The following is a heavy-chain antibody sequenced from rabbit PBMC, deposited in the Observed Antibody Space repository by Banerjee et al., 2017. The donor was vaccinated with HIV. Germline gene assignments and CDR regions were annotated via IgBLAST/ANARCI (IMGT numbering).Heavy chain of an antibody. J-gene: IGHJ3*01. Sequence: QLKESGGGLVQPGGSLKLSCKASGFDFSSYYMSWVRQAPGRGLEWIGYIDPVFGSTYYASWVNGRFTISSHNAQNTLYLQLNSLTAADTATYFCARGLRLFPGGLWGQGTLVTVS. CDR1: GFDFSSYY. CDR3: ARGLRLFPGGL. CDR2: IDPVFGST. V-gene: IGHV1S7*01. D-gene: IGHD1-1*01.